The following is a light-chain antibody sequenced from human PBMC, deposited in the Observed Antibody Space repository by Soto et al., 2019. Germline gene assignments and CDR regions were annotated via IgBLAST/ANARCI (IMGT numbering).Light chain of an antibody. CDR1: SSDVGSYNL. Sequence: QSALTQPASVSGSPGQSITISCTGTSSDVGSYNLVSWYQQYPVKAPKLMIYEVSKRPSGVSNRFSGSKSGNTASLTISGLQAEDEADYYCCSYAGRSTPYVFGTGTKLTVL. CDR3: CSYAGRSTPYV. CDR2: EVS. J-gene: IGLJ1*01. V-gene: IGLV2-23*02.